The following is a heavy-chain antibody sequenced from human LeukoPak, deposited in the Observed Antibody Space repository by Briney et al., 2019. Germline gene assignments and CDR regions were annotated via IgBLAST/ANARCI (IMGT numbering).Heavy chain of an antibody. CDR3: AKDLPSYYYDLSDAFDI. D-gene: IGHD3-22*01. J-gene: IGHJ3*02. CDR2: ISGSGGST. V-gene: IGHV3-23*01. CDR1: GFTFDDYA. Sequence: GRSLRLSCAASGFTFDDYAMHWVRHAPGKGLEWVSAISGSGGSTYYADSVKGRFTISRDNSKNTLYLQMNSLRAEDTAVYYCAKDLPSYYYDLSDAFDIWGQGTMVTVSS.